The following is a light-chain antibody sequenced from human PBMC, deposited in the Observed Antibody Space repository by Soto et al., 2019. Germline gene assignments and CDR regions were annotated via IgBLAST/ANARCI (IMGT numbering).Light chain of an antibody. V-gene: IGKV3-20*01. CDR2: GAS. CDR3: QQYAASPIT. Sequence: EIVLTQSPGTLSLSPGERATLTCRASQSVGNNFLAWYQRKPGQAPRLLIHGASSRATGIPDRFSGSGSGTDFALTISRPEPEDFAVFYCQQYAASPITFGGGTKVEIK. J-gene: IGKJ4*01. CDR1: QSVGNNF.